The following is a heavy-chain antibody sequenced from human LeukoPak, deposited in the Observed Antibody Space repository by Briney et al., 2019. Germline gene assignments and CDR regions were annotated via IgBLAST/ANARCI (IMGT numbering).Heavy chain of an antibody. Sequence: GGSLRLSCAASGFPFSSYAMHWVRQAPGKGLEWVAFIRHDGSNKYHSNSVQGRFTISRDNSRNTLYLQMNSLRAEDTAVYYCAKARVQYQLLTAGPDYWGQGTLVTVSS. V-gene: IGHV3-30*02. J-gene: IGHJ4*02. CDR1: GFPFSSYA. CDR3: AKARVQYQLLTAGPDY. D-gene: IGHD2-2*01. CDR2: IRHDGSNK.